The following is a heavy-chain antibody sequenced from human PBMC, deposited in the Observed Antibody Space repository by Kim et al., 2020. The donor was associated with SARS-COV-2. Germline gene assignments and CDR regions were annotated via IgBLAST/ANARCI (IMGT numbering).Heavy chain of an antibody. CDR2: ISYNDGT. J-gene: IGHJ4*02. V-gene: IGHV4-59*08. D-gene: IGHD5-12*01. Sequence: SETLSLTCTVSGGSISSYYWSWIRQPPGKGLEWIGNISYNDGTNHNHSLNRRRTISLNTSKKQNSLKLSTVTAADTAVYYCARHKWLQPSADYWGQGTPVTVSS. CDR1: GGSISSYY. CDR3: ARHKWLQPSADY.